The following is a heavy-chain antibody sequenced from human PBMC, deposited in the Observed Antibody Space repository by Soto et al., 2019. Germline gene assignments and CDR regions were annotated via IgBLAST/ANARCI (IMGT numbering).Heavy chain of an antibody. CDR2: ISSSSSYI. V-gene: IGHV3-21*01. CDR3: ARNRGGSSGYFAFDI. D-gene: IGHD3-22*01. Sequence: EVQLVESGGGLVKPGGSLRLSCAASGFTFSSYSMNWVRQAPGKGLEWVSSISSSSSYIYYADSVKGRFTISRDNAKTSRYLQRNSLRAEAPAVYYCARNRGGSSGYFAFDIWGQGTMVTVSS. CDR1: GFTFSSYS. J-gene: IGHJ3*02.